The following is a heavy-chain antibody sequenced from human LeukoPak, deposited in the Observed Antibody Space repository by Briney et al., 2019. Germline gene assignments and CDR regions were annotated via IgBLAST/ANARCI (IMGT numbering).Heavy chain of an antibody. CDR3: TRDLHGLYSSSWYDWFDP. Sequence: GGSLRLSCTASGFTFCDYAMSWVRQAPGKGGEWVGFIRSKGYGGTTEYAASVKGTFTISRDDSKSIAYLQMNSLKTEDTAVYYCTRDLHGLYSSSWYDWFDPWGQGTLVTVSS. CDR1: GFTFCDYA. J-gene: IGHJ5*02. CDR2: IRSKGYGGTT. V-gene: IGHV3-49*04. D-gene: IGHD6-13*01.